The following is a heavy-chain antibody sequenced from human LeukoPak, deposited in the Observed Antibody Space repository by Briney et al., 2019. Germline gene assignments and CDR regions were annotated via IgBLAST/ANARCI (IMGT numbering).Heavy chain of an antibody. D-gene: IGHD6-6*01. V-gene: IGHV1-46*01. Sequence: ASVKVSCKASGYTFTTYYMHWVRQAPGQGLEWMGIINSNGGSTTYAQKFHHRVTMTRDMSTNTVYMELSSLRSEDTALYYCARDRPGTGWFEDWGQGTLVTVSS. CDR1: GYTFTTYY. CDR3: ARDRPGTGWFED. J-gene: IGHJ5*02. CDR2: INSNGGST.